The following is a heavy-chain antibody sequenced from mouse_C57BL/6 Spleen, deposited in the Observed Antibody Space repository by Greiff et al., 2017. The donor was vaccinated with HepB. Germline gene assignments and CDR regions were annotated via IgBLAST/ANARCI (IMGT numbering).Heavy chain of an antibody. CDR2: ISSGGSYT. V-gene: IGHV5-6*01. Sequence: EVQLVESGGDLVKPGGSLKLSCAASGFTFSSYGMSWVRQTPDKRLEWVATISSGGSYTYYPDSVKGRFTISRDNAKNTLYLQMSSLKSEDTAMYYCARHGDEGYFDYWGQGTTLTVSS. CDR1: GFTFSSYG. D-gene: IGHD3-3*01. CDR3: ARHGDEGYFDY. J-gene: IGHJ2*01.